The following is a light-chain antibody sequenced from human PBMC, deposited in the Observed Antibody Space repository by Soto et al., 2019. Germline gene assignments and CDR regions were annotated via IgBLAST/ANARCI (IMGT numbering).Light chain of an antibody. J-gene: IGKJ3*01. Sequence: DIVMTQSPDSLAVSLGERATISCKSSQSLLYNSKKYLAWYQQKAGQPPKLLIYWASTRESGVPDRFSGSGSATDFTLTISSLQAEDVAVYYCQQYYNNPFSFGPGTKVDIK. CDR2: WAS. V-gene: IGKV4-1*01. CDR1: QSLLYNSKKY. CDR3: QQYYNNPFS.